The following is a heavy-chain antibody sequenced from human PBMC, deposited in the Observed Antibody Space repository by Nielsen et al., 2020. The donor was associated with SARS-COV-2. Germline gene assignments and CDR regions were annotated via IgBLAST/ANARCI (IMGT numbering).Heavy chain of an antibody. Sequence: ASVKVSCKASGYTFTSYAMHWVRQAPGQRLEWMGWINAGNGNTKYSQKFQGRVTITRDTSASTAYMELSSLRSEGTAVYYCARGNYDFWSGYPYYYYGMDVWGQGTTVTVSS. CDR2: INAGNGNT. CDR3: ARGNYDFWSGYPYYYYGMDV. J-gene: IGHJ6*02. CDR1: GYTFTSYA. V-gene: IGHV1-3*01. D-gene: IGHD3-3*01.